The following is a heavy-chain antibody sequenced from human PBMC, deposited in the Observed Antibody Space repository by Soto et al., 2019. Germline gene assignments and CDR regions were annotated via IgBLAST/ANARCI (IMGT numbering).Heavy chain of an antibody. V-gene: IGHV5-10-1*01. CDR3: ARQRPWFDP. J-gene: IGHJ5*02. D-gene: IGHD6-6*01. CDR1: GYTFTSYA. CDR2: IDPSDSYT. Sequence: KVSFKASGYTFTSYAMHWVRQMPGKGLEWMGRIDPSDSYTNYSPSFQGHVTISADKSISTAYLQWSSLKASDTAMYYCARQRPWFDPWGQGTLVTVSS.